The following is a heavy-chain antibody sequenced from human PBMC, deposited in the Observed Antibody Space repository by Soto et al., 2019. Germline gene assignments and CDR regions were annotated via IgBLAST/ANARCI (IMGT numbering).Heavy chain of an antibody. Sequence: GASVKVSCKASGYTFTSYAMHWVRQAPGQRLEWMGWINAGNGNTKYSQKFQGRVTITRDTSASTAYMELSSLRSEDTAVYYCAGGNVAVAGTLEYYYMDVWGKGTTVTVSS. V-gene: IGHV1-3*01. D-gene: IGHD6-19*01. CDR3: AGGNVAVAGTLEYYYMDV. CDR1: GYTFTSYA. J-gene: IGHJ6*03. CDR2: INAGNGNT.